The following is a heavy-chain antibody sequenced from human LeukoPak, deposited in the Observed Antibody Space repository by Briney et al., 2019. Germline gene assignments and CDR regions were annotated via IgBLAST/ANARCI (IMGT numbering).Heavy chain of an antibody. CDR2: ISWNSGRI. V-gene: IGHV3-9*01. J-gene: IGHJ4*02. CDR1: GFTFDDYA. D-gene: IGHD3-22*01. Sequence: GGSLRLSCAASGFTFDDYAMHWVRQAPGKGLEWVSGISWNSGRIGYADSVKGRFTISRDNAKNSLYLQMNSLRAEDTALYYCAKDFADSSGYYPFDYWGQGTLVTVSS. CDR3: AKDFADSSGYYPFDY.